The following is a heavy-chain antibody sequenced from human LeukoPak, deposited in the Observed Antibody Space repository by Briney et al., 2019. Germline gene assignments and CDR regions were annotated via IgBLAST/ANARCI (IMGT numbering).Heavy chain of an antibody. D-gene: IGHD2-21*02. CDR2: IYYSGST. CDR1: GGSISSYY. V-gene: IGHV4-59*08. Sequence: SETPSLTCTVSGGSISSYYWSWIRQPPGKGLEWIGYIYYSGSTNYNPSLKSRVTISVDTSKNQFSLKLSSVTAADTAVYYCARLGSVVTAQFDYWGQGTLVTVSS. J-gene: IGHJ4*02. CDR3: ARLGSVVTAQFDY.